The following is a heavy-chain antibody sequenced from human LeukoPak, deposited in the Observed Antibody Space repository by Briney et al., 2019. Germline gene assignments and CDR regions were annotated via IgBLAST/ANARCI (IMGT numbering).Heavy chain of an antibody. Sequence: GASVKVSCKVSGHTLTELSIHWVRQAPGKGLEWMGGFDPEDGETIYAQKFQGRVTMTEDTSTDTAYMELRSLTSEDTAIYYCATPRWELHLFDYWGQGTLVTVSS. CDR3: ATPRWELHLFDY. V-gene: IGHV1-24*01. J-gene: IGHJ4*02. CDR2: FDPEDGET. D-gene: IGHD1-26*01. CDR1: GHTLTELS.